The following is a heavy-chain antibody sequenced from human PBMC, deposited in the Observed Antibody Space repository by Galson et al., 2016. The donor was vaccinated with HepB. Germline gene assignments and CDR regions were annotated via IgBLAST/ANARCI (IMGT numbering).Heavy chain of an antibody. D-gene: IGHD6-13*01. Sequence: SLRLSCAASGFTFSDAWMNWVRQAPGKGLEWVGRSKGKTDGGTTDYAVPVEGRFTISRDDSKNTLYLQMNSLKTEDTAVYFCTTLSPAASDYWGQGTLIIVSS. CDR1: GFTFSDAW. J-gene: IGHJ4*02. CDR3: TTLSPAASDY. CDR2: SKGKTDGGTT. V-gene: IGHV3-15*01.